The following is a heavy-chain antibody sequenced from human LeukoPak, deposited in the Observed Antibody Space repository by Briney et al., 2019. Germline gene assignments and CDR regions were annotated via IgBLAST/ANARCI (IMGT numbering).Heavy chain of an antibody. CDR2: IYYSGNT. CDR1: DGSISSYY. J-gene: IGHJ4*02. Sequence: SETLSLTCTVSDGSISSYYWSWIRQPPGKGLEWIGYIYYSGNTNYNPSLKSRVTISADTSKKQFSLKLTSVTAADTAVYYCARVKDGYNLYFDYWGQETLVTVSS. CDR3: ARVKDGYNLYFDY. V-gene: IGHV4-59*01. D-gene: IGHD5-24*01.